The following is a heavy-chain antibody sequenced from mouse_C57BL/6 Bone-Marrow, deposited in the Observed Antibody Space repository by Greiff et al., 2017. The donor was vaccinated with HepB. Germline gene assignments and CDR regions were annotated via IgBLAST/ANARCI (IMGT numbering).Heavy chain of an antibody. D-gene: IGHD1-1*01. CDR2: ISSGGDYI. CDR1: GFTFSSYA. J-gene: IGHJ4*01. V-gene: IGHV5-9-1*02. CDR3: TRDFFYYYQYAMDY. Sequence: EVQLVESGEGLVKPGGSLKLSCAASGFTFSSYAMSWVRQTPEKRLEWVAYISSGGDYIYYADTVKGRFTISRDNARNTLYLQMSSLKSEDTAMYYCTRDFFYYYQYAMDYWGQGTSVTVSS.